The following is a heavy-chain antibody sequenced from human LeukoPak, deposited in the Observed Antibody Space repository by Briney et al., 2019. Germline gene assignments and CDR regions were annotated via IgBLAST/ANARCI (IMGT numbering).Heavy chain of an antibody. CDR1: GFTFSSYS. V-gene: IGHV3-48*01. Sequence: QPGGSLRLSCAASGFTFSSYSMNWVRQAPGKGLEWVSYISSSSSTIYYADSVKGRFTISRDNAENSLYLQMNSLRAEDTAVYYCARGITMIVVVTEDAFDIWGQGTMVTVSS. CDR2: ISSSSSTI. CDR3: ARGITMIVVVTEDAFDI. D-gene: IGHD3-22*01. J-gene: IGHJ3*02.